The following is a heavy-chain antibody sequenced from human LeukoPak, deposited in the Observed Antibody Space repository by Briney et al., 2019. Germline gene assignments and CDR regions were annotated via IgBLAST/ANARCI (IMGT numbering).Heavy chain of an antibody. D-gene: IGHD3-3*01. Sequence: SETLSLTCTVSGGSISSGGYYWSWIRQPPGKGLEWIGYIYHSGSTHYNPSLKSRVTISVDRSKNQFSLKLSSVTAADTAVYYCARVHYDFWIGFDYWGQGTLVTVSS. CDR3: ARVHYDFWIGFDY. CDR1: GGSISSGGYY. V-gene: IGHV4-30-2*01. J-gene: IGHJ4*02. CDR2: IYHSGST.